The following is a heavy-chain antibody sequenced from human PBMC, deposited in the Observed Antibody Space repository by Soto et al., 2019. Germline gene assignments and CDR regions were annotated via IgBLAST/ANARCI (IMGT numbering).Heavy chain of an antibody. V-gene: IGHV2-70*01. Sequence: SGPTLVNPTQTLTLTCAFSGFSLSTSGMCVSWLRQPPGKALEWLALIDWDDDKYYSTSLETRLTISKDTSKNQVVLTVTNMDPVDTATYFCARLSYRSFNFDYWGQGTLVTVSS. CDR1: GFSLSTSGMC. J-gene: IGHJ4*02. CDR2: IDWDDDK. D-gene: IGHD3-16*02. CDR3: ARLSYRSFNFDY.